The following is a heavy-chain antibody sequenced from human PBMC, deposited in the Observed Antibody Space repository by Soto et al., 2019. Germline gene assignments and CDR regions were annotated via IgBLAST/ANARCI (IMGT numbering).Heavy chain of an antibody. CDR1: GYTFTTYG. Sequence: ASVKVSCQASGYTFTTYGISWVRQAPGQGLEWMGWISTYNGNTQFAQKFQGRVTMTTDTSASTAYMELRSLTSDDTAVYYCARGGIVLTGGWFDPWGQGTLVTVSS. V-gene: IGHV1-18*01. CDR3: ARGGIVLTGGWFDP. J-gene: IGHJ5*02. D-gene: IGHD2-8*01. CDR2: ISTYNGNT.